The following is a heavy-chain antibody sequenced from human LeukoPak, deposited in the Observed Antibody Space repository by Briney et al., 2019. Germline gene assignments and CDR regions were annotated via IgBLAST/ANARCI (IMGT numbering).Heavy chain of an antibody. CDR3: ARVDYRSQSDY. CDR1: GGSISSSSYY. Sequence: SETLSLTCTVSGGSISSSSYYWGWIRPPPGKGLEWIGSIYYSGSTYYNPSLKSRVTISVDTSKNQFSLKLSSVTAADTAVYYCARVDYRSQSDYWGQGTLVTVSS. CDR2: IYYSGST. J-gene: IGHJ4*02. V-gene: IGHV4-39*07. D-gene: IGHD3-10*01.